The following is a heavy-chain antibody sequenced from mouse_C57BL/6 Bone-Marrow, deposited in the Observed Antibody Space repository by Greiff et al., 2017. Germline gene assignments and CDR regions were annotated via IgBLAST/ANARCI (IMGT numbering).Heavy chain of an antibody. J-gene: IGHJ2*01. Sequence: VQLKQSGAELVKPGASVKLSCTASGFNITDYYMHWVKQRTEQGLEWIGRIDPEDGETKYAPKFPGKATITADTSSNTAYLQLSSLTSEDTAVYYCASHSTFDYWGQGTTLTVSS. CDR3: ASHSTFDY. CDR1: GFNITDYY. CDR2: IDPEDGET. D-gene: IGHD2-5*01. V-gene: IGHV14-2*01.